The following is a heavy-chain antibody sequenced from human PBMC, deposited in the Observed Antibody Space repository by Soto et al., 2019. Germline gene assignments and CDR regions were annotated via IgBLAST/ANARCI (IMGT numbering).Heavy chain of an antibody. J-gene: IGHJ4*02. D-gene: IGHD5-18*01. CDR1: GFTFSDSA. CDR3: TSRRDWTAVDPLDY. V-gene: IGHV3-73*02. CDR2: IRNKTNNYAT. Sequence: EVQLVESGGGLVQPGGSLKLSCAASGFTFSDSAMRWVRQASGKGLERVGRIRNKTNNYATAYNAPVKGRFTISRDDSKNTVYLQLNSLKLYDTAVYYCTSRRDWTAVDPLDYWGQGTLVTVSS.